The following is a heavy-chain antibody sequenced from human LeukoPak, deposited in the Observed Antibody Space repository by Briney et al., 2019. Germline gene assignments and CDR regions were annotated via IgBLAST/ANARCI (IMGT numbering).Heavy chain of an antibody. CDR1: GYTFTSYD. CDR2: MNPNSGNT. D-gene: IGHD3-3*01. CDR3: ARGPWAGIFGVVGSYYYYMDV. J-gene: IGHJ6*03. Sequence: ASVKVSCKASGYTFTSYDINWVRQATGQGLEWMGWMNPNSGNTGYAQKFQGRVTMTRNTSISTACMELSSLRSEDTAVYYCARGPWAGIFGVVGSYYYYMDVWGKGTTVTVSS. V-gene: IGHV1-8*01.